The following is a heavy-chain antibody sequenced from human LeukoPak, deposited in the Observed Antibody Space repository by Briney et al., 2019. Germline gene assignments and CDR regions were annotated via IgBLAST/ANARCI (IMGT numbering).Heavy chain of an antibody. CDR2: INAFNHDT. J-gene: IGHJ4*02. V-gene: IGHV1-18*01. Sequence: ASVKVSCKASGYTFTSHGISWVRQAPGQGLEWMGWINAFNHDTYYAQSLQDRVTMTTDASTSTAYMELRSLRSDDTAMYYCARWFGEPPNFDYWGQGTLVTVSS. D-gene: IGHD3-10*01. CDR3: ARWFGEPPNFDY. CDR1: GYTFTSHG.